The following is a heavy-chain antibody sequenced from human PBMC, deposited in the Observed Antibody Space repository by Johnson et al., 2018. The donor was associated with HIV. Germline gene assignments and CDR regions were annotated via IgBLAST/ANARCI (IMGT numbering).Heavy chain of an antibody. D-gene: IGHD6-13*01. J-gene: IGHJ3*02. CDR3: AKQQLARGCYAFDI. CDR1: GFTFSSYA. V-gene: IGHV3-30-3*02. CDR2: ISYDGSNK. Sequence: QEKLVESGGGVVQPGRSLRLSCAASGFTFSSYAMHWVRQAPGKWLEWVAVISYDGSNKYYADSVKGRFTISRDNSKNTLYLQMNSLRAEDTAVYYCAKQQLARGCYAFDIWGQGTMVTVSS.